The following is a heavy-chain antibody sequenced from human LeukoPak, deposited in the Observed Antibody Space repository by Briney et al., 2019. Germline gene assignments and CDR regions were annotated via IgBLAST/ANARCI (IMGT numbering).Heavy chain of an antibody. Sequence: PGGSLRLSCAASGFTFSDYAMHWVRQAPGKGLEWVVSIRGDGRNTHHADSVKGRFTVSRDNSNNTVYLQMNGLRAEDTAVYYCAKEMYKSFLGAAVMLRGVLIPLDYWGQGSLVTVSS. CDR2: IRGDGRNT. D-gene: IGHD3-10*01. J-gene: IGHJ4*02. V-gene: IGHV3-23*01. CDR3: AKEMYKSFLGAAVMLRGVLIPLDY. CDR1: GFTFSDYA.